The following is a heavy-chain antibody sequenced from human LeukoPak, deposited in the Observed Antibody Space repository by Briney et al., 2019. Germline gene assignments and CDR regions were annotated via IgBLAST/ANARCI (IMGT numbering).Heavy chain of an antibody. V-gene: IGHV4-4*07. Sequence: SETLSLTCTVSGGSISSYYWSWIRQPAGKGLEWIGRIYTSGSTNYNPSLKSRVTISVDTSKNQFSLKLSSVTAADTAVYYCAREKGIVAGLYYYYGMDVWGQGTTVTVSS. CDR2: IYTSGST. CDR3: AREKGIVAGLYYYYGMDV. D-gene: IGHD6-19*01. J-gene: IGHJ6*02. CDR1: GGSISSYY.